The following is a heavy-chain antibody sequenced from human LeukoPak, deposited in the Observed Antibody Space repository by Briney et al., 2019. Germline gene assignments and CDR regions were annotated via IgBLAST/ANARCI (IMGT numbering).Heavy chain of an antibody. J-gene: IGHJ4*02. CDR1: GGPIRSYY. D-gene: IGHD3-3*01. Sequence: SETLSLTCTVSGGPIRSYYWSWMRQPPGRGLEWIGNIHYSESTNFNPSLKSRVAIAVDTSKNQFSLSMRSVTAADTAVYYCARGIFGVAAYYFDYWGQGTLVTVSS. V-gene: IGHV4-59*01. CDR3: ARGIFGVAAYYFDY. CDR2: IHYSEST.